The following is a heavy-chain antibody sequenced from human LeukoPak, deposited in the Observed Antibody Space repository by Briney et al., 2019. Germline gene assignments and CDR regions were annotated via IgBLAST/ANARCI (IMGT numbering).Heavy chain of an antibody. V-gene: IGHV3-74*01. CDR2: INTDGTST. CDR1: GFTFSSHW. Sequence: GGSLRLSCAASGFTFSSHWMHWVRQAPGKGLVWVSRINTDGTSTSYADSVKGRFAISRDNAKNTLYLQMNSLRAEDTAVYYCARVLIAATGRDCWGQGTLVTVSS. CDR3: ARVLIAATGRDC. J-gene: IGHJ4*02. D-gene: IGHD6-13*01.